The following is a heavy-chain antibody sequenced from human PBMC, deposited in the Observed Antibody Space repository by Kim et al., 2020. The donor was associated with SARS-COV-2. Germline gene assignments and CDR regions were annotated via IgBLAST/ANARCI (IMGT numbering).Heavy chain of an antibody. V-gene: IGHV4-39*01. Sequence: YYTPPFKSRVTISVDTSKSQLSLDLISVTAADTAVYYCASQGITGYLIDYWGQGTLVTVSS. J-gene: IGHJ4*02. D-gene: IGHD1-20*01. CDR3: ASQGITGYLIDY.